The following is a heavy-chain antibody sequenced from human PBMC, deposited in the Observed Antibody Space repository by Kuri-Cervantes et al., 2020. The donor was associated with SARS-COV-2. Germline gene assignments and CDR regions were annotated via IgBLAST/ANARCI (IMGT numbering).Heavy chain of an antibody. J-gene: IGHJ4*02. V-gene: IGHV3-48*01. Sequence: LSLTCAASGFTFSSYSMNWVRQAPGKGLEWVSYISSSSSTIYYADSVKGRFTISRDNAKNSLYLQMNSLRAEDTAVYYCTRNDFWSGYYPDYWGQGTLVTVSS. CDR2: ISSSSSTI. CDR3: TRNDFWSGYYPDY. D-gene: IGHD3-3*01. CDR1: GFTFSSYS.